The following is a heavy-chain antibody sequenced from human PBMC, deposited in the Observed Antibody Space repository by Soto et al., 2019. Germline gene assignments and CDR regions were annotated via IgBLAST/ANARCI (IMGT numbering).Heavy chain of an antibody. CDR1: GGSFSGYY. CDR2: INHSGST. CDR3: ARGRRGQIAVAGTREIYFDY. Sequence: SETLSLTCAVYGGSFSGYYWSWIRQPPGKGLEWIGEINHSGSTHYNPSLKSRVTISVDTSKNQFSLKLSSVTAADTAVYYCARGRRGQIAVAGTREIYFDYWGQGTLVTVSS. D-gene: IGHD6-19*01. V-gene: IGHV4-34*01. J-gene: IGHJ4*02.